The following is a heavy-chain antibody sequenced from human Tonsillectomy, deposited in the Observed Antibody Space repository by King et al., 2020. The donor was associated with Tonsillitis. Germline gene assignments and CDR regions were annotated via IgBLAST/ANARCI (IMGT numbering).Heavy chain of an antibody. D-gene: IGHD3-22*01. CDR3: ARAGEYYDSSGYPYY. CDR2: INPSGST. Sequence: QVQLQQWGAGLLKPSETLSLTCAVYGGSFSGYYYNWIRQPPGKGLEWIGEINPSGSTNYSPSLKSRLTISIDTSKNQFSLKLSSVTAADTAVYYCARAGEYYDSSGYPYYWGQGTLVTVSS. CDR1: GGSFSGYY. V-gene: IGHV4-34*01. J-gene: IGHJ4*02.